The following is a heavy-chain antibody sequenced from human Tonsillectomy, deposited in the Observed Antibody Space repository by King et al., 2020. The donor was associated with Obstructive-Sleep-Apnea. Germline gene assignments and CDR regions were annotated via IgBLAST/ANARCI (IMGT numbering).Heavy chain of an antibody. CDR2: IYYTGST. CDR1: GGSISSDSHY. J-gene: IGHJ4*02. Sequence: QLQESGPGLVKPLQTLSLTCSVSGGSISSDSHYWSWIRQQPGKDLEWLGYIYYTGSTYYNLSLKSRLTISLDTSENQLSLSLSSVTAADTAVYSCARVPTVMRVFDVWGQGTLVTVSS. V-gene: IGHV4-31*03. CDR3: ARVPTVMRVFDV.